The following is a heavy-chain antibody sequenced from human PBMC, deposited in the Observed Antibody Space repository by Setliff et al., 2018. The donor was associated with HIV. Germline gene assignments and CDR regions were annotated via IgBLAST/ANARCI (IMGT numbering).Heavy chain of an antibody. CDR1: VYSLTDFS. D-gene: IGHD3-10*01. J-gene: IGHJ6*03. CDR2: FDPEDGET. CDR3: ATFRRGSGRYYYYMDV. Sequence: ASVKVSCKFSVYSLTDFSIHWVRQAPGKGFEWMGGFDPEDGETIYAQKFQGRVTMTEDTSTDKAYMELIRLRDQDTALYYCATFRRGSGRYYYYMDVWGKGTTVTVSS. V-gene: IGHV1-24*01.